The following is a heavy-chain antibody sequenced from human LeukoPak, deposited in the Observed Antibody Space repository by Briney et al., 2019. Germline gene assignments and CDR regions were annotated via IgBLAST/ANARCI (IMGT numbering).Heavy chain of an antibody. Sequence: PGGSLRLSCAASGFTFSGSAMHWVRQASGKGLEWVGRIRSKANSYATAYAASVKGRFTISRDDSKNTAYLQMNSLKTEDTAVYYCTRSRPYDFWSGYWHDAFDIWGQGTMVTVSS. J-gene: IGHJ3*02. CDR2: IRSKANSYAT. CDR1: GFTFSGSA. V-gene: IGHV3-73*01. CDR3: TRSRPYDFWSGYWHDAFDI. D-gene: IGHD3-3*01.